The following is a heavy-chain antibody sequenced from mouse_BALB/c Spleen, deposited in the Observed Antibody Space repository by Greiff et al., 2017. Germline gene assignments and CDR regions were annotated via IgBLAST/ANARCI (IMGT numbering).Heavy chain of an antibody. CDR1: GFSLTSYG. D-gene: IGHD2-1*01. Sequence: VKLMESGPSLVQPSQSLSITCTVSGFSLTSYGVHWVRQSPGKGLEWLGVIWRGGSTDYNAAFMSRLSITKDNSKSQVFFKMNSLQADDTAIYYCAKNRDYGNYDYFDYWGQGTTLTVSS. CDR3: AKNRDYGNYDYFDY. CDR2: IWRGGST. J-gene: IGHJ2*01. V-gene: IGHV2-5-1*01.